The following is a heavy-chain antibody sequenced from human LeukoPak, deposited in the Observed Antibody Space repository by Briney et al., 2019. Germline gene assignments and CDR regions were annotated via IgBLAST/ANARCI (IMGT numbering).Heavy chain of an antibody. CDR3: ARGRAVASDY. J-gene: IGHJ4*02. V-gene: IGHV4-39*07. Sequence: SETLSLTCTVSGGPISSGGYYWSWIRQPPGKGLEWIGEISHSGSTNYNPSLKSRLTISVDTSKNQFSLKLSSVTAADTAVYYCARGRAVASDYWGQGTLVTVSS. CDR1: GGPISSGGYY. D-gene: IGHD6-19*01. CDR2: ISHSGST.